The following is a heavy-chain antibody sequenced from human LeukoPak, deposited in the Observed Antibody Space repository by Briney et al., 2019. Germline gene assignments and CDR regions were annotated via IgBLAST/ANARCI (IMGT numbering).Heavy chain of an antibody. CDR1: GDSISSSNYY. J-gene: IGHJ3*02. Sequence: SETLSLTCTVSGDSISSSNYYWGWIRQPPGKGLEWIGSICYTENTSYKPSLKSRATISVDTSKNQFSLKLSSVTAADTAVYFCARGFRLGDAFDIWGQGTMVTVSS. CDR3: ARGFRLGDAFDI. CDR2: ICYTENT. D-gene: IGHD3-10*01. V-gene: IGHV4-39*07.